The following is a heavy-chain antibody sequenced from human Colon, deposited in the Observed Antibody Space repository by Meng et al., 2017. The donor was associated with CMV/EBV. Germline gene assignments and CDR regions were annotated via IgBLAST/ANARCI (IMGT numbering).Heavy chain of an antibody. CDR3: AKIPVGYSLSPLVGLDP. CDR2: IYHSWTT. V-gene: IGHV4-4*02. Sequence: HVELQESSSGLVKLSVSLAVICSVSGVSISSDNWWTWVRQPPGKGLEWIGEIYHSWTTNYNPSLKSRVTISVDKSKNQVSLNLSSVTDADTAVYFCAKIPVGYSLSPLVGLDPWGQGTLVTVSS. J-gene: IGHJ5*02. D-gene: IGHD5-18*01. CDR1: GVSISSDNW.